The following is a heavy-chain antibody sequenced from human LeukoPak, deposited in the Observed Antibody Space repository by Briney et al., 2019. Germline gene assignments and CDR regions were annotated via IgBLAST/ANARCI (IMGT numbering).Heavy chain of an antibody. CDR3: ARRSYYYDSSGYPYYFDY. CDR2: IYYSGST. CDR1: GGSISSYY. J-gene: IGHJ4*02. V-gene: IGHV4-39*01. D-gene: IGHD3-22*01. Sequence: SETLSLTCTVSGGSISSYYWGWIRQPPGKGLEWIGSIYYSGSTYYNPSLKSRVTISVDTSKNQFSLKLSSVTAADTAVYYCARRSYYYDSSGYPYYFDYWGQGTLVTVSS.